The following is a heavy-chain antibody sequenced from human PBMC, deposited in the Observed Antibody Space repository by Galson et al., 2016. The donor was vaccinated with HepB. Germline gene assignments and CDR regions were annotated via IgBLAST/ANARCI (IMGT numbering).Heavy chain of an antibody. V-gene: IGHV3-7*03. CDR2: ISPGGSQN. CDR3: VRDRAGGSGRVFDY. D-gene: IGHD6-19*01. J-gene: IGHJ4*02. Sequence: SLRLSCAASGFAFFSHWMSWVRQAPGQGLEWVANISPGGSQNNYVASVKGRFASSRDNAKTSVFLQMNSLRADDTAVYFCVRDRAGGSGRVFDYGGRGTPVTVSS. CDR1: GFAFFSHW.